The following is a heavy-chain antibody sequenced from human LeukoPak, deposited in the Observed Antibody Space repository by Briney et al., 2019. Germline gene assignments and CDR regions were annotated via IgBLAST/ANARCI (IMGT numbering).Heavy chain of an antibody. V-gene: IGHV1-8*01. CDR1: GYTFTSYD. J-gene: IGHJ5*02. D-gene: IGHD3-22*01. Sequence: ASVKVSCKASGYTFTSYDIDWVRQATGQGLEWMGWMNPNSGNTGYAQKFQGRVTMTRNTSISTAYMELSSLRSEDTAVYYCARGQIRYYDSSGYSTWGQGTLVTVSS. CDR2: MNPNSGNT. CDR3: ARGQIRYYDSSGYST.